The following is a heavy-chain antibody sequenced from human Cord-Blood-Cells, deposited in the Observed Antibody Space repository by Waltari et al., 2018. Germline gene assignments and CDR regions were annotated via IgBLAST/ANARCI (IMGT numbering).Heavy chain of an antibody. CDR2: IIPIFGTA. D-gene: IGHD3-22*01. V-gene: IGHV1-69*01. J-gene: IGHJ5*02. CDR3: ARVGYDSSGYTTGWFDP. Sequence: QVQLVQSGAEVKKPGSSVKVSCKASGATFSSYDIRWGRQPPGKGLEWMGGIIPIFGTANYAQKFQGRVTITADESTSTAYMELSSLRSEDTAVYYCARVGYDSSGYTTGWFDPWGQGTLVTVSS. CDR1: GATFSSYD.